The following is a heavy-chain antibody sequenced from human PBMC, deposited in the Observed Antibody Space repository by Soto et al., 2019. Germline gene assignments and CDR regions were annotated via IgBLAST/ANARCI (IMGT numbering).Heavy chain of an antibody. CDR3: ANGRATYGLLTHDY. V-gene: IGHV3-23*01. Sequence: GGSLRLSCAASGFSFRNYAMSWVRQAPGKGLEWISTLTGSSSNIYYADSVKGRFAVSRDNSRNTLYLQMNSLTAEDTAVNYCANGRATYGLLTHDYWGQGTLVTVSS. CDR1: GFSFRNYA. CDR2: LTGSSSNI. J-gene: IGHJ4*02. D-gene: IGHD3-10*01.